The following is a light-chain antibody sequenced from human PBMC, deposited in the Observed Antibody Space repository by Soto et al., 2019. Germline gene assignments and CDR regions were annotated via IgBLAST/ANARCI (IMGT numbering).Light chain of an antibody. CDR3: QEAKSFPFT. CDR1: QDISSW. V-gene: IGKV1-12*01. J-gene: IGKJ3*01. Sequence: IQTTQTPSSVSASVGDRVTIPCRSSQDISSWLVWYQQKPGKAPKVLIYAASNLQSGVPSRFSGSGSGTDFTLTISSLQPEDSATYYCQEAKSFPFTFGPGTKVDI. CDR2: AAS.